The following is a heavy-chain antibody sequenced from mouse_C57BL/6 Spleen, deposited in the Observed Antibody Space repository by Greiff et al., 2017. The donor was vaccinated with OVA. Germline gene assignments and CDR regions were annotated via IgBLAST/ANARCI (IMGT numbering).Heavy chain of an antibody. CDR1: GFTFSSYG. CDR2: ISSGGSYT. CDR3: ARHDDYSNYNAMDY. Sequence: EVKLVESGGDLVKPGGSLKLSCAASGFTFSSYGMSWVRQTPDKRLEWVATISSGGSYTYYPESVKGRFTISRDNAKNTLYLLMSSLKSEDTAMYYCARHDDYSNYNAMDYWGQGTSVTVSS. D-gene: IGHD2-5*01. J-gene: IGHJ4*01. V-gene: IGHV5-6*01.